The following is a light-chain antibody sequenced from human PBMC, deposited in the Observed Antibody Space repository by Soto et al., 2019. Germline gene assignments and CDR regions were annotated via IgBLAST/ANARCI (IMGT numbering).Light chain of an antibody. J-gene: IGKJ3*01. V-gene: IGKV3D-15*01. CDR3: QQGNNWPIFT. CDR1: LSVSSD. Sequence: EIVMTQSPATLSLSPGERATLSCRASLSVSSDLAWYRQKPGQAPRLLIYRAFTRATGIPARFSGSGSRTDFTLTISSLEPEDFAVYYCQQGNNWPIFTFGPGTKVDIK. CDR2: RAF.